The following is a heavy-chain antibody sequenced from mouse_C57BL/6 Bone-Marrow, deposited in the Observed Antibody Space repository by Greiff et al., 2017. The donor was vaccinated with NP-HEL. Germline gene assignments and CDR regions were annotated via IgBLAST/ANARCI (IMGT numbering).Heavy chain of an antibody. V-gene: IGHV1-82*01. D-gene: IGHD1-1*02. CDR3: ASIWSYYAMDY. CDR1: GYAFSSSW. Sequence: VQLQQSGPELVKPGASVKISCKASGYAFSSSWMNWVKQRPGKGLEWIGRIYPGDGDTNYNGKFKGKATLTADKSSSTAYMQLSSLTSEDSAVYFCASIWSYYAMDYWGQGTSVTVSS. CDR2: IYPGDGDT. J-gene: IGHJ4*01.